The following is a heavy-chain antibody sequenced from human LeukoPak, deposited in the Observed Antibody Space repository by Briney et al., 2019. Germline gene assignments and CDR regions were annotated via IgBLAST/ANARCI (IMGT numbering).Heavy chain of an antibody. V-gene: IGHV3-11*01. Sequence: PGGSLRLSCAASGFTFSDYYMSWIRQAPGKGLEWVSYISSSGSTIYYADSVKGRFTISRDNAKSSLYLQMNSLRAEDTAVYYCAGSLRSYYYYGMDVWGQGTTVTVSS. CDR1: GFTFSDYY. CDR3: AGSLRSYYYYGMDV. J-gene: IGHJ6*02. CDR2: ISSSGSTI. D-gene: IGHD5-12*01.